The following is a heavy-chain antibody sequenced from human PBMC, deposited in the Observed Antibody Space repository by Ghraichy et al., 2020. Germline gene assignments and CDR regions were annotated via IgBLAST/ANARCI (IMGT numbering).Heavy chain of an antibody. CDR3: AKERDSSGYYSFRGDYYGMDV. CDR2: ISYDGSNK. Sequence: GESLRLSCAASGFTFSRYGMHWVRQAPGKGLEWVAVISYDGSNKYYADSVKGRFTISRDNSKNTLYLQMNSLRAEDTAVYYCAKERDSSGYYSFRGDYYGMDVWGQGTTVTVSS. J-gene: IGHJ6*02. D-gene: IGHD3-22*01. V-gene: IGHV3-30*18. CDR1: GFTFSRYG.